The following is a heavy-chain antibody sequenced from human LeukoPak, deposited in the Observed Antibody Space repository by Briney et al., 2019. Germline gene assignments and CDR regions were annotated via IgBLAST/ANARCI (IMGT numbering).Heavy chain of an antibody. D-gene: IGHD6-19*01. V-gene: IGHV4-31*03. Sequence: SDTLSLTCTVSGGSIGNGGYFWTWLRQYPGKGLEWIGYIYDSVTTYYNPSLKSRVAISLDRSKNQFSLNLTSVTAADRAVYYCARERSSGWYRFWGQGILVAVSS. CDR3: ARERSSGWYRF. CDR1: GGSIGNGGYF. J-gene: IGHJ4*02. CDR2: IYDSVTT.